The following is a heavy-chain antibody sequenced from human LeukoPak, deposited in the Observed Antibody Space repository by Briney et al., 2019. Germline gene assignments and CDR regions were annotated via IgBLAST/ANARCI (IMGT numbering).Heavy chain of an antibody. V-gene: IGHV3-30-3*01. CDR3: ARDWSSGYDEGLDY. D-gene: IGHD5-12*01. CDR1: GFTFSSYA. CDR2: ISYDGSNK. J-gene: IGHJ4*02. Sequence: GRSLRLSCAASGFTFSSYAMHWVRQAPGKGLEWVAVISYDGSNKYYADSVKGRFTISRDNSKNTLYLQMNSLRAEDTAVYYCARDWSSGYDEGLDYWGQGTLVTVSS.